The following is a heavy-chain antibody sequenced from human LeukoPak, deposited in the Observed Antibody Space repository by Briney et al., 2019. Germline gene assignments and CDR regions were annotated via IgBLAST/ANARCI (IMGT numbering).Heavy chain of an antibody. CDR3: AKVGVPLDS. Sequence: PGWSLRLSCPASGFTFSSYAMSWVRQAPGKGLEWVSAISASGGSTYYADSVKGRFTISRDNPKNTLYLQMNSLRAEDTAVYYCAKVGVPLDSWGQGTLVTVSS. J-gene: IGHJ4*02. V-gene: IGHV3-23*01. CDR2: ISASGGST. D-gene: IGHD2-8*01. CDR1: GFTFSSYA.